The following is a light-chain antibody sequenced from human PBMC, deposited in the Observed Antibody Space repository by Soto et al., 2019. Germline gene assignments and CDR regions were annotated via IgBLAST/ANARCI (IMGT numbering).Light chain of an antibody. V-gene: IGKV1-39*01. Sequence: DIQMTQSPSSLSASVGDRVTITCRASQSISSYLNWYQQKPGKAPKLLIYAASSLQSGVPSSFSGSGSGTDFTLTISSLQPEDFATYYCQQSYSAPPTFGQGTKLEI. J-gene: IGKJ2*01. CDR2: AAS. CDR3: QQSYSAPPT. CDR1: QSISSY.